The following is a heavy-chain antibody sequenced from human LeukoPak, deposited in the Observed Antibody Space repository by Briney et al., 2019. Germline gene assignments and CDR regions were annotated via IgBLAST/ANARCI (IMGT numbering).Heavy chain of an antibody. D-gene: IGHD3-22*01. CDR2: IYPGDSDT. CDR3: ASLSYYYDSSGYRTDAFDI. V-gene: IGHV5-51*01. Sequence: GESLKISCKSSGYNFARSWIGWVRQMPGKGLEWMGIIYPGDSDTRYSPSFQGQVTISADKSISTAYLQWSSLKASDTAMYYCASLSYYYDSSGYRTDAFDIWGQGTMVTVSS. J-gene: IGHJ3*02. CDR1: GYNFARSW.